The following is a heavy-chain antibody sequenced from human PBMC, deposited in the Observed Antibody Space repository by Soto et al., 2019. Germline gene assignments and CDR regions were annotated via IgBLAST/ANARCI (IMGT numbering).Heavy chain of an antibody. J-gene: IGHJ4*02. CDR2: INDGNGNT. CDR1: VYTFTSYA. V-gene: IGHV1-3*01. D-gene: IGHD6-19*01. Sequence: QVQLVQSGAEVKKAGASVKVSCKASVYTFTSYAMHWVRQAPGQRLEWMGWINDGNGNTKYAQKFQGRVTITRDTSASTAYMDLSSLRSEDTAVYYCASVLSGWSWVDYWGQGTLVTVSS. CDR3: ASVLSGWSWVDY.